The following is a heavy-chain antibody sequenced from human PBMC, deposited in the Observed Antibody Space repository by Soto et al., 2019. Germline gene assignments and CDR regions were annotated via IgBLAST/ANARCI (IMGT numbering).Heavy chain of an antibody. CDR1: GFTFSSYG. CDR3: ATHGDILTGPGAFDI. Sequence: QVQLVESGGGVVQPGRSLRLSCAASGFTFSSYGMHWVRQAPGKGLEWVAVISYDGSNKYYADSVKGRFTISRDNSKNTLYLQMNSLRAEDTAVYYCATHGDILTGPGAFDIWGQGTMVTVSS. CDR2: ISYDGSNK. V-gene: IGHV3-30*03. J-gene: IGHJ3*02. D-gene: IGHD3-9*01.